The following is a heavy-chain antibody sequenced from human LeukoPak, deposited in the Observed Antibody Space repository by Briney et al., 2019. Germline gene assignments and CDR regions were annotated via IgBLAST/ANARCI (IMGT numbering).Heavy chain of an antibody. D-gene: IGHD1-1*01. CDR3: ATRPGMGINYFDL. V-gene: IGHV3-53*01. CDR1: GFTVSSSY. Sequence: GGSLRLPCAASGFTVSSSYMSWVRHAPGRGLECVSDLYRDGSTYYADSVKGRFTISRDNSRNTVYLQMNSLSAEDTAVYYCATRPGMGINYFDLWGRGTLVTVSS. J-gene: IGHJ2*01. CDR2: LYRDGST.